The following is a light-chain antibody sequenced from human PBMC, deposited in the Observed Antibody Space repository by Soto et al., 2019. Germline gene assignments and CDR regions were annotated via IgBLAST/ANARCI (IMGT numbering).Light chain of an antibody. V-gene: IGKV1-39*01. CDR2: KAS. CDR1: QIITNY. Sequence: DSQMTQSSSSLSASVGARVTIACRTSQIITNYLNWYQQKPGKAPKLLIYKASDLQSGVPARFSGSESGKVFTLTSRRLEREEFATSYCEQSHGTRLTFGGGTKVDI. CDR3: EQSHGTRLT. J-gene: IGKJ4*01.